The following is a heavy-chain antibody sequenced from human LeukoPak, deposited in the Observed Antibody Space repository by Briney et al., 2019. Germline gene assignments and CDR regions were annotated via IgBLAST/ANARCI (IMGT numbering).Heavy chain of an antibody. V-gene: IGHV3-66*01. CDR1: GFLFSKYW. D-gene: IGHD3-22*01. CDR3: AKASAMIVVVSKHFDY. Sequence: GGSLRLSCAASGFLFSKYWMTWVRQAPGKGLEWVSVIYSGGSTYYADSVKGRFTISRDNSKNTLYLQMNSLRAEDTAVYYCAKASAMIVVVSKHFDYWGQGTLVTVSS. CDR2: IYSGGST. J-gene: IGHJ4*02.